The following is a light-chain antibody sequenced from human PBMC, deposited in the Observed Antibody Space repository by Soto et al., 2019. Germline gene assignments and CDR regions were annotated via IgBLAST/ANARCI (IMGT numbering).Light chain of an antibody. CDR1: SSDVGDYNY. Sequence: QSALTQPRSVSGSAGQSVTISCTGTSSDVGDYNYVSWYQQHPGKTPKLMIYDVSKRPSGVPDRFSGSKSGNTASLTISGLXAEDEADYYCCSYAGTYPHVVFGGGTKATVL. CDR3: CSYAGTYPHVV. J-gene: IGLJ2*01. V-gene: IGLV2-11*01. CDR2: DVS.